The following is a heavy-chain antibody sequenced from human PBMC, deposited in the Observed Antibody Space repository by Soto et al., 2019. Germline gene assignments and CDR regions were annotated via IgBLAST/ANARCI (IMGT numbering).Heavy chain of an antibody. J-gene: IGHJ6*02. V-gene: IGHV4-59*02. D-gene: IGHD2-2*01. CDR2: IYFSGST. CDR1: GGSVSGYY. CDR3: ARLHCSSSSCYRRNSMDV. Sequence: SETLSLTCTVSGGSVSGYYWNWIRQPPGKGLEWIGYIYFSGSTNYNPSLKSRVNISVDTSKNQFSLNLSSVTAADTDVYYFARLHCSSSSCYRRNSMDVWGQGTTVTVSS.